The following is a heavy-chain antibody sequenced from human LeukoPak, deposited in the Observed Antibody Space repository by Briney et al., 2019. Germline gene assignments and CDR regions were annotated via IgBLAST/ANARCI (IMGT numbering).Heavy chain of an antibody. CDR1: GFTFGRYA. D-gene: IGHD3-22*01. V-gene: IGHV3-30-3*01. Sequence: GGSLRLSCAASGFTFGRYAMHWVRQAPGKGLEWVAVISYDGSNKYYADSVKGRFTISRDNSKNTLYLQMNSLRAEDTAVYYCARVGYYYDSSGPSAFDIWGQGTMVTVSS. CDR2: ISYDGSNK. J-gene: IGHJ3*02. CDR3: ARVGYYYDSSGPSAFDI.